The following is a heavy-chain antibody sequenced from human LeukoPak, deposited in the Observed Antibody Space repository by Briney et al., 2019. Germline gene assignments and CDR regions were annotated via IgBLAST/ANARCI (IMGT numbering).Heavy chain of an antibody. D-gene: IGHD3-22*01. CDR1: GFTFRSYW. CDR2: IKEDGSDK. J-gene: IGHJ4*02. V-gene: IGHV3-7*01. Sequence: GGSLRLSCAASGFTFRSYWMSWVRQAPGKGLEWVANIKEDGSDKYYVDSVKGRFTITRDNAESSLYLQMNSLRAEDTAVYYCARDPTPFTYYYYSSGYCADYWGQGTLVTVSS. CDR3: ARDPTPFTYYYYSSGYCADY.